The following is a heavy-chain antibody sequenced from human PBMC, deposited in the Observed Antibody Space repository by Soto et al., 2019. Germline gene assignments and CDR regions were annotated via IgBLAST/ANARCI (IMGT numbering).Heavy chain of an antibody. J-gene: IGHJ4*02. D-gene: IGHD3-3*01. Sequence: ASVKVSCKASGYTFTSYGISWVRQAPGQGLEWMGWINASDGNTNYSQKFQGRVTMTRDTSASTAYMELSSLRSEDTAVYYCAREHDFWSGYPDAYFDYWGQGTLVTVSS. V-gene: IGHV1-18*01. CDR1: GYTFTSYG. CDR2: INASDGNT. CDR3: AREHDFWSGYPDAYFDY.